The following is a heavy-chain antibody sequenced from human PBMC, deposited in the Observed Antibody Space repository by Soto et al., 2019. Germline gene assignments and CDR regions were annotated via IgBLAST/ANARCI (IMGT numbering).Heavy chain of an antibody. CDR3: ARGREYDILTGYNRRPNFDY. Sequence: SETLSLTCAVYGGSFSGYYWSWIRQPPGKGLEWIGEINHSGSTNYNPSLKSRVTISVDTSKNQFSLKLSSVTAADTAVYYCARGREYDILTGYNRRPNFDYWGQGTLVTVSS. D-gene: IGHD3-9*01. CDR2: INHSGST. V-gene: IGHV4-34*01. CDR1: GGSFSGYY. J-gene: IGHJ4*02.